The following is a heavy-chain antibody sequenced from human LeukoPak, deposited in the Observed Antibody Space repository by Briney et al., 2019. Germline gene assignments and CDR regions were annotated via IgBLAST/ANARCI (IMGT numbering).Heavy chain of an antibody. Sequence: GGSLRLSCAASGVTFSTPGMHWVRQAPGKGLEWVAVIWYDGSNKYYADSVRGRFTISRDNSRNTLYLQMNSLRAEDTAVYYCARGQGYNFDWFDPWGQGTLVTVPS. J-gene: IGHJ5*02. CDR3: ARGQGYNFDWFDP. D-gene: IGHD5-24*01. V-gene: IGHV3-33*01. CDR2: IWYDGSNK. CDR1: GVTFSTPG.